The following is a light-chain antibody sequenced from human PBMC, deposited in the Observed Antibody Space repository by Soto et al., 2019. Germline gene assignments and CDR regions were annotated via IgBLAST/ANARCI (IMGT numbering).Light chain of an antibody. V-gene: IGKV3-11*01. J-gene: IGKJ1*01. Sequence: EIVLTQSPATLSLSPGERATLSCRASQSVSSYLAWYQQKPGQAPRLLIYDASNRATGSPARFSGSGSGTDFTLTISSLEPEDFAVYYCQQRRAFGQGTQVEIK. CDR1: QSVSSY. CDR3: QQRRA. CDR2: DAS.